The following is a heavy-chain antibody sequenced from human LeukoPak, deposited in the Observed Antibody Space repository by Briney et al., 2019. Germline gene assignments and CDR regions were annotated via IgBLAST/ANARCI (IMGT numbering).Heavy chain of an antibody. CDR2: IYYSGST. J-gene: IGHJ4*02. CDR3: APYVRGYSGYDYFDY. Sequence: SETLSLTCTVSGGSISSSSYYWGWIRQPPGKGLEWIGSIYYSGSTYYNPSLKSRVTISVDTSKNQFSLELSSVTAADTAVYYCAPYVRGYSGYDYFDYWGQGTLVTVSS. CDR1: GGSISSSSYY. D-gene: IGHD5-12*01. V-gene: IGHV4-39*01.